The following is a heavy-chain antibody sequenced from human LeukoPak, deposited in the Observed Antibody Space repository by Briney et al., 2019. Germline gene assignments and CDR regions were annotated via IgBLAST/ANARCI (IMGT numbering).Heavy chain of an antibody. J-gene: IGHJ4*02. CDR2: IYSGGTT. V-gene: IGHV3-66*01. D-gene: IGHD4-17*01. CDR1: GFTVTSNY. Sequence: GGSLRLSCVVSGFTVTSNYMSWVRQAPGKGLEWVSVIYSGGTTNYADSVKGRFTVYRDNSKNTLYLQMNSLRAEDTAEYYCASKLTSGYWGQGTLVTVSS. CDR3: ASKLTSGY.